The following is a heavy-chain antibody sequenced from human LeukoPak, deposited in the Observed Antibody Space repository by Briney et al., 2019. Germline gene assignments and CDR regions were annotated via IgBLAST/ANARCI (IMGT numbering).Heavy chain of an antibody. D-gene: IGHD5-18*01. CDR3: ASSRGYNYGPPDY. CDR2: IYYSGST. V-gene: IGHV4-39*01. J-gene: IGHJ4*02. CDR1: GGSISSYY. Sequence: PSETLSLTCTVSGGSISSYYWSWIRQPPGKGLEWIGSIYYSGSTYYNPSLKSRVTISVDTSKDQFSLKLSSVIAADTAVYYCASSRGYNYGPPDYWGQGTLVTVSS.